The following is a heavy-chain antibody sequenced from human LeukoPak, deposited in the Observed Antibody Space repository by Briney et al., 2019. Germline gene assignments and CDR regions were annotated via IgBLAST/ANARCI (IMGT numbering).Heavy chain of an antibody. V-gene: IGHV3-48*01. D-gene: IGHD2-15*01. CDR3: ARDLGIFFDAFDI. J-gene: IGHJ3*02. CDR1: GFTFNSYS. CDR2: ISSSSSTI. Sequence: GGSLRLSCAASGFTFNSYSMNWVRQAPGKGLEWVSYISSSSSTIYYADSVKGRFTISRDNAKNSLYLQMNSLRAEDTAVYYCARDLGIFFDAFDIWGQGTMVTVSS.